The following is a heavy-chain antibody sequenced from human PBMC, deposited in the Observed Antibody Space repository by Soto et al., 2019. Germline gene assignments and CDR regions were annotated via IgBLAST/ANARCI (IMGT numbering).Heavy chain of an antibody. CDR2: ISGSGGST. D-gene: IGHD3-22*01. J-gene: IGHJ4*02. V-gene: IGHV3-23*01. Sequence: EVQLLESGGGLVQPGGSLRLSCAASGFTFSSYAMSWVRQAPGKGLEWVSAISGSGGSTYYSDSVKGRFTISIDNSKNTLYLQRNSLRAEDTAVYYCAKDKMIPSYYFDYWGQGTLVTVSS. CDR3: AKDKMIPSYYFDY. CDR1: GFTFSSYA.